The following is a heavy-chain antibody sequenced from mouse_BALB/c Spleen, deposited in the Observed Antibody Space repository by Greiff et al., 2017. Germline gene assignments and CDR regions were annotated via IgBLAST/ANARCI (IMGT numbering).Heavy chain of an antibody. CDR1: GFNIKDTY. V-gene: IGHV14-3*02. CDR2: IDPANGNT. D-gene: IGHD2-4*01. J-gene: IGHJ4*01. CDR3: ARMKITRDYYARDY. Sequence: VQLQQSGAELVKPGASVKLSCTASGFNIKDTYMHWVKQRPEQGLEWIGRIDPANGNTKYDPKFQGKATITADTSSNTAYLQLSSLTSEDTAVYYCARMKITRDYYARDYWGQGTSVTVSS.